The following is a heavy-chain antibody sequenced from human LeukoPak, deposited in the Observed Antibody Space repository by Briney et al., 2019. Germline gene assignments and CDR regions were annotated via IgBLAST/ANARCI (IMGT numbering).Heavy chain of an antibody. CDR1: GGSFSGYY. V-gene: IGHV4-34*01. CDR2: INHSGST. D-gene: IGHD3-16*01. J-gene: IGHJ4*02. CDR3: ASGGGLAPPFDY. Sequence: SETLSLTCAVYGGSFSGYYWSWIRQPPGKGLEWIGEINHSGSTNYNPSLKSGVTISVDTCKNQFSLKLRSVKAEDTAVYYCASGGGLAPPFDYWGQGTLVTVSS.